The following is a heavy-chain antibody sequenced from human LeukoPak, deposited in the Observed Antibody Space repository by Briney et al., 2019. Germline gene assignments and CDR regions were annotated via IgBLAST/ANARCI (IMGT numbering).Heavy chain of an antibody. CDR2: INSDGSST. CDR1: GFTFSSYW. V-gene: IGHV3-74*01. J-gene: IGHJ4*02. CDR3: ARGPSTVWGSYRYVGY. Sequence: QPGGSLRLSCAASGFTFSSYWMHWVRQAPGKGLVWVSRINSDGSSTSYADSVKGRFTISRDNAKNTLYLQMNSLRAEDTAVYYCARGPSTVWGSYRYVGYWGQGTLVTVSS. D-gene: IGHD3-16*02.